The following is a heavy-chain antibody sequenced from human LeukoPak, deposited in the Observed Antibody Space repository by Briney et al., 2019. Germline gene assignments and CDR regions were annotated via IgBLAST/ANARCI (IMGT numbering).Heavy chain of an antibody. CDR1: GFTFSSYA. J-gene: IGHJ3*02. Sequence: PGGSLRLSCAASGFTFSSYAMPWVRQAPGKGLEWVAVISYDGSNKYYADSVKGRFTISRDNSKNTVYLQMNNVTGADTAVYYCAREGRGTDAFDIWGQGTIVTVSS. CDR3: AREGRGTDAFDI. CDR2: ISYDGSNK. V-gene: IGHV3-30*14. D-gene: IGHD3-16*01.